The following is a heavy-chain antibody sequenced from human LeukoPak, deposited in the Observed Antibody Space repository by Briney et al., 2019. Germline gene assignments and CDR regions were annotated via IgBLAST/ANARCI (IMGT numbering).Heavy chain of an antibody. CDR2: FDPEDGET. D-gene: IGHD3-22*01. Sequence: ASVKVSCKVSGYTLTELSMHWVRQAPGKGLEWMGGFDPEDGETIYAQKFQGRVTMTEDTSTDTAYMELSSLRSEDTAVYYCATGGITMIVDGAFDIWGQGTMVTVSS. CDR1: GYTLTELS. J-gene: IGHJ3*02. V-gene: IGHV1-24*01. CDR3: ATGGITMIVDGAFDI.